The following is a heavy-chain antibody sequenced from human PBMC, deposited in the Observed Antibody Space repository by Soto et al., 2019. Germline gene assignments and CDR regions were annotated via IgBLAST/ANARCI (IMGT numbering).Heavy chain of an antibody. CDR2: IFYTGST. CDR1: GGTINSVDSF. J-gene: IGHJ4*01. V-gene: IGHV4-30-4*08. Sequence: SETLSLTCSVSGGTINSVDSFWSWILQPPGKGLEWIGSIFYTGSTYYSPSLKSRASMSMDTSKNLFCLRLKALSAADTEVYFCARVKATLYRNYYFDYWGHGTPVTVSS. CDR3: ARVKATLYRNYYFDY. D-gene: IGHD5-12*01.